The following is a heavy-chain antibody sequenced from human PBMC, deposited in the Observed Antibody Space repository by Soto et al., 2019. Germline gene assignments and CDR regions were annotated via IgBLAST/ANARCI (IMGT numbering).Heavy chain of an antibody. J-gene: IGHJ6*02. Sequence: PGGSLRLSCAASGFTFSNYAMSWVRQAPGKGLEWVSAISGSDNSTYYADSVKGRFTISRDNSKNTLYPQLNSLTAEDTAVYYCAPMGVWGQGTTVTVSS. V-gene: IGHV3-23*01. CDR1: GFTFSNYA. CDR3: APMGV. CDR2: ISGSDNST.